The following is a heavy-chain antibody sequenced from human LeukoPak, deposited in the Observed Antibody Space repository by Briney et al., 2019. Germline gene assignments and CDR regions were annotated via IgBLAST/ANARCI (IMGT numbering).Heavy chain of an antibody. D-gene: IGHD2-8*01. CDR3: ARDRRRYCTNGVCRGGWFDP. CDR2: INPNSGGT. Sequence: ASVKVCCKASGYTFTGYYMHWVRQAPGQGLEWMGWINPNSGGTDYAQKFQGRVTMTRDTSISTAYMELSRLRSDDTAVYYCARDRRRYCTNGVCRGGWFDPWGQGTLVTVSS. V-gene: IGHV1-2*02. J-gene: IGHJ5*02. CDR1: GYTFTGYY.